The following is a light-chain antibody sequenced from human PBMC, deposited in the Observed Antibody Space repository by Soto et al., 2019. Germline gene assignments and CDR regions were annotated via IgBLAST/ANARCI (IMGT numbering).Light chain of an antibody. V-gene: IGKV1-12*01. CDR2: TAS. J-gene: IGKJ1*01. CDR1: QGISSW. CDR3: HQAGSFPPT. Sequence: DIQMTQSPSSVSASVGDRVTITCRASQGISSWLAWYQQNPGKAPELLIYTASSLQSGVPSRFSGSGSGTDCTLTISSLQPEDSATYYCHQAGSFPPTFGQGTKVEIK.